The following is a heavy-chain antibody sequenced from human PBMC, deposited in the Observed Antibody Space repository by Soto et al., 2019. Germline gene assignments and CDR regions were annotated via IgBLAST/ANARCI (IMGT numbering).Heavy chain of an antibody. D-gene: IGHD6-13*01. Sequence: QLQLQESGPGLVKPSETLSLTCTVSGGSISSSSYYWGWIRQPPGKGLEWIGSIYYSGSTYYNPSLKSRVTISVDTSKNQFSLKLGSVTAADTAVYYCARRGSSWYYGMDVWGQGTTVTVSS. V-gene: IGHV4-39*01. CDR3: ARRGSSWYYGMDV. J-gene: IGHJ6*02. CDR2: IYYSGST. CDR1: GGSISSSSYY.